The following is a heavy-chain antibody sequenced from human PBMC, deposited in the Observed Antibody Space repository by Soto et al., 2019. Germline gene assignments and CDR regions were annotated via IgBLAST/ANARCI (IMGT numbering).Heavy chain of an antibody. CDR2: VTVTGGST. CDR3: AGQRSPEGWLDP. V-gene: IGHV3-23*01. D-gene: IGHD3-10*01. Sequence: LRLSCAASAISFNTYGVTWVRQAPGKGLEWVSTVTVTGGSTYYADSVKGRFTISRDRSNYTVSLLLNSLRVEDTAIYYCAGQRSPEGWLDPWGQGSLVKVS. CDR1: AISFNTYG. J-gene: IGHJ5*02.